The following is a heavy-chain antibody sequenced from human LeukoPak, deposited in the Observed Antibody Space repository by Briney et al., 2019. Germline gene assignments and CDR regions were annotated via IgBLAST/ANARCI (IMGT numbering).Heavy chain of an antibody. CDR1: GYTFTGYY. V-gene: IGHV1-2*02. D-gene: IGHD6-19*01. Sequence: ASVKVSRKASGYTFTGYYMHGLRQAPGQGLEWMGWINPNSCCSNYAQKFLGRVTITRDTSISTAYMELRRLRSGDTAVYYCGRGVSYYRPARGLWGSGGSSGSAGDAFGIWGQGTMVTVSS. CDR3: GRGVSYYRPARGLWGSGGSSGSAGDAFGI. CDR2: INPNSCCS. J-gene: IGHJ3*02.